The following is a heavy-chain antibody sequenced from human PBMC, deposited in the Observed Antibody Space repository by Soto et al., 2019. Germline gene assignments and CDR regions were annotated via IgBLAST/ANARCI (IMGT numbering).Heavy chain of an antibody. J-gene: IGHJ6*02. CDR1: GGSFSGYY. D-gene: IGHD3-10*01. CDR2: INHSGST. Sequence: SETLSLTCAVYGGSFSGYYWTWIRQPPGTGLEWIGEINHSGSTNYNPSLKSRVTISVDTSKNQFSLKLTSVTAADTAVYYCARLAMVRGVPTYGMDVWGQGTTVTVSS. CDR3: ARLAMVRGVPTYGMDV. V-gene: IGHV4-34*01.